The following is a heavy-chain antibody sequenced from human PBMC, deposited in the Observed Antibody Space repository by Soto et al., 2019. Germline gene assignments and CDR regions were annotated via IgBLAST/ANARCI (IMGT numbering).Heavy chain of an antibody. V-gene: IGHV4-59*08. D-gene: IGHD3-3*01. CDR1: GGSFTSDY. J-gene: IGHJ4*02. CDR3: ASHSVGAALAGLDH. Sequence: SETLSLTCTVSGGSFTSDYCSWIRQPPLKVLQLIGYIYYNLTTNYNPSLKSRLTISQDTSKCHISLELTSLTAADTAVYYCASHSVGAALAGLDHWGQGTLVTVSS. CDR2: IYYNLTT.